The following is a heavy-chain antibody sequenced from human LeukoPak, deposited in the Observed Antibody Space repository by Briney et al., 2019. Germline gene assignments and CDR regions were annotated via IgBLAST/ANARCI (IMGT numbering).Heavy chain of an antibody. CDR3: ASSNNLGWFDP. V-gene: IGHV5-51*01. CDR2: IYPGDSDT. J-gene: IGHJ5*02. CDR1: GYSLTNYW. D-gene: IGHD1/OR15-1a*01. Sequence: GESLKISCKASGYSLTNYWIGWVRQMPGKGLEWMGIIYPGDSDTRYSPSFQGQVTISADKSISTAYLQWSSLKASDTAMYYCASSNNLGWFDPWGQGTLVTVSS.